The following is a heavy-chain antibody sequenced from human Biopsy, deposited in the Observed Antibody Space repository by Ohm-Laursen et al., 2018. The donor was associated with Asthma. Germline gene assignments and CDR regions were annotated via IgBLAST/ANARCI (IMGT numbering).Heavy chain of an antibody. Sequence: SVKVSCKASGGTFSNYPFTWVRQAPGQGLEWMGGIIPIFDTPNSAQKFQGRVTITADESTSTGYMELSSLRSEDTAVYYCANSGCYFGFYGMDVWGQGTTVTVSS. D-gene: IGHD6-19*01. CDR1: GGTFSNYP. V-gene: IGHV1-69*13. J-gene: IGHJ6*02. CDR3: ANSGCYFGFYGMDV. CDR2: IIPIFDTP.